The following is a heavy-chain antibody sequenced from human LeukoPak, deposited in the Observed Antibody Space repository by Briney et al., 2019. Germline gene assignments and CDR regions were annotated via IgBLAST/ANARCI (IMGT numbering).Heavy chain of an antibody. Sequence: KPSETLSLTCAVSGYSISSGYYWGWIRQPPGNGLEWIGSIYHSGSTYYNPSLKSRVTISVDTSKNQFSLKLSSVTAADTAVYYCARRGYRSSTSCYMPDNWFDPWGQGTLVTVSS. CDR1: GYSISSGYY. D-gene: IGHD2-2*02. J-gene: IGHJ5*02. V-gene: IGHV4-38-2*01. CDR2: IYHSGST. CDR3: ARRGYRSSTSCYMPDNWFDP.